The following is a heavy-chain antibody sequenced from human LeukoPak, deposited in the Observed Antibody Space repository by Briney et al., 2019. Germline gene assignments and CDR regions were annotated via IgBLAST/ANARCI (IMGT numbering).Heavy chain of an antibody. CDR3: ARDQGAGPSDDAFDI. D-gene: IGHD6-19*01. Sequence: SETLSLTCTVSGGSISFYYWSWIQQPAGKGLEWIGRVYNSGNTNYNPSLKSRVTMSVDTSKNHFSLRLNSVTAADTAVYYCARDQGAGPSDDAFDIWGQGTMVTVSS. CDR2: VYNSGNT. CDR1: GGSISFYY. V-gene: IGHV4-4*07. J-gene: IGHJ3*02.